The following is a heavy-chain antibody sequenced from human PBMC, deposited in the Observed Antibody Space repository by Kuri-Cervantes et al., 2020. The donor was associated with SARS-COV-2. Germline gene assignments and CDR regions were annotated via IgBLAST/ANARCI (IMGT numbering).Heavy chain of an antibody. D-gene: IGHD3-3*01. CDR2: IWHDGSYK. Sequence: GGSLRLSCAASGFTFSSYGMHWVRQAPGKGLEWVAVIWHDGSYKNYTDSVKGRFTISRENSKNTLHLQMNSLRAEDTAVYYCARDNVGASDVWGQGTLVTVSS. CDR3: ARDNVGASDV. CDR1: GFTFSSYG. V-gene: IGHV3-33*01. J-gene: IGHJ4*02.